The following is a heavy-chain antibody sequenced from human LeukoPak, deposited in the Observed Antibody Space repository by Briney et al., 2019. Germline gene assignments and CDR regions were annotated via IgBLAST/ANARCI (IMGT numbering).Heavy chain of an antibody. CDR3: ARAHARLTIINPMDY. V-gene: IGHV3-74*01. Sequence: GGSLRLSCAASGFTFSSSWMHWVRQAPGKGLVWVSRINSDGSTTNYADSVKGRFIISRDNAKNTLYLQMNSLRAEDTAVYYCARAHARLTIINPMDYWGQGTLVTVSS. CDR2: INSDGSTT. D-gene: IGHD1-1*01. J-gene: IGHJ4*02. CDR1: GFTFSSSW.